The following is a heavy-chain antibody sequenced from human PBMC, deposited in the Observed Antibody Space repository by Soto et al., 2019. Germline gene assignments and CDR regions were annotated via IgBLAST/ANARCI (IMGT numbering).Heavy chain of an antibody. D-gene: IGHD1-26*01. CDR1: GFTFSSYW. V-gene: IGHV3-74*01. J-gene: IGHJ6*02. CDR3: ARFEGSGSYYSYYGMDV. CDR2: INSDGSST. Sequence: GGSLRLSCAASGFTFSSYWMHWVRQAPGKGLVWVSRINSDGSSTSYADSVKGRFTISRDNAKNTLYLQMNSLRAEDTAVYYCARFEGSGSYYSYYGMDVWGQGTTVTVSS.